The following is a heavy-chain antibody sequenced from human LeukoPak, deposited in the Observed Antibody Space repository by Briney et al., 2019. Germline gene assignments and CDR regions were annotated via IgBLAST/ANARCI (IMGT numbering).Heavy chain of an antibody. Sequence: PSETLSLTCSDSGGPISGFYWSWIRQPPGKGLEWIGYIFNSGSTTYNTSLKSRLTTSIDMSKNQLSLKLTSVTAADTALYYCARGQYNYGLYAFDVWGQGRVVTVSS. D-gene: IGHD5-18*01. J-gene: IGHJ3*01. CDR2: IFNSGST. V-gene: IGHV4-59*01. CDR1: GGPISGFY. CDR3: ARGQYNYGLYAFDV.